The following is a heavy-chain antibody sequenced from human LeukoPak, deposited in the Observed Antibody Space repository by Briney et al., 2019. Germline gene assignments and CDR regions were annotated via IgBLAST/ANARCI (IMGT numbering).Heavy chain of an antibody. CDR1: GGSISSCGYS. D-gene: IGHD3-10*01. V-gene: IGHV4-61*08. Sequence: SETLSLTCAVSGGSISSCGYSWSWIRQPPGKGLEWIGYIYYSGSTNYNPSLKSRVTISVDTSNNQFSLRLSSVTAADTAVYYCARGSYYASGAPQDWGQGTLVTVSS. CDR3: ARGSYYASGAPQD. CDR2: IYYSGST. J-gene: IGHJ4*02.